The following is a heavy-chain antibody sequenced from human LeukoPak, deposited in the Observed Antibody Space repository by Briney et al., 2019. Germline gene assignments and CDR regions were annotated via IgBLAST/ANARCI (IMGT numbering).Heavy chain of an antibody. CDR2: ITWDGGST. J-gene: IGHJ4*02. V-gene: IGHV3-43D*03. D-gene: IGHD2-15*01. CDR3: AKGSGSTLGYCSGGSCHPDY. CDR1: GFTFDDYI. Sequence: GGSLRFSCAPSGFTFDDYIMHWVRQAPGKGLEWVSLITWDGGSTYYADSVKGRFTISRDNSRNSLYLQMNSLRAEDTALYYCAKGSGSTLGYCSGGSCHPDYWGQGTLVTVSS.